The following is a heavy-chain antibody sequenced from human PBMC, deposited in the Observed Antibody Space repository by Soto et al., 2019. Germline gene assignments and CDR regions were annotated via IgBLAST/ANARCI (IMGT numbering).Heavy chain of an antibody. CDR2: IDHDGST. CDR1: GFTFSNYW. CDR3: VRDSHGDY. Sequence: EVQLVESGGGLVQPGGSLRLSCAASGFTFSNYWMHWVRQAPGKGLAWVARIDHDGSTDYAGSVRGRFTVSRDNAEYMLYLQMNSLRDDDTALYYCVRDSHGDYWGQGTLVTVSS. J-gene: IGHJ4*02. V-gene: IGHV3-74*01.